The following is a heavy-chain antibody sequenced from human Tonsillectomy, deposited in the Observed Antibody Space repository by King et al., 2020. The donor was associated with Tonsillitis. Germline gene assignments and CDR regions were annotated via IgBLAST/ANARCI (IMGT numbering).Heavy chain of an antibody. CDR1: GFTFSSFW. Sequence: VQLVESGGGLVQPGGSLRLSCAPSGFTFSSFWMHWVRQAPGKGRVWVSRINSDGSSTNSADSVKGRFTISRDNAKNTLYLQMNSRRADDTAVYYCARDYCSSTSCFLDFWGQGTLVTVSS. CDR3: ARDYCSSTSCFLDF. J-gene: IGHJ4*02. CDR2: INSDGSST. D-gene: IGHD2-2*01. V-gene: IGHV3-74*01.